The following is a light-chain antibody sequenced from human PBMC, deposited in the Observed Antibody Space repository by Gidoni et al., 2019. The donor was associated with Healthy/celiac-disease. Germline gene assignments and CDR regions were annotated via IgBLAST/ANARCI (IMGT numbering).Light chain of an antibody. V-gene: IGKV4-1*01. CDR3: QQYYTTPRT. J-gene: IGKJ1*01. CDR2: WAS. Sequence: DIVMTQSPDSLAVSLGERATINCKSSQSVLSSSNNKNYLAWYQQKPGQPPKLLIYWASTRESGVPDRFSGSGSGTDFTLTISSLQAGDVAVYYCQQYYTTPRTFXQXTKVEIK. CDR1: QSVLSSSNNKNY.